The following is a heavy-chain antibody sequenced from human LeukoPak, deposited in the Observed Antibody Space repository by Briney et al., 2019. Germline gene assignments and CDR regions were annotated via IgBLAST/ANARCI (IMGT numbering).Heavy chain of an antibody. Sequence: ASVKVSCKASGYTFTSYDINWVRQATGQGLEWMGWMNPNSGNTGYAQKFQGRVTMTRNTSISTAYMELSSLRSEDTAVYYCASGGYCSSTSCQYGNALDIWGQGTMVTVSS. D-gene: IGHD2-2*01. J-gene: IGHJ3*02. CDR2: MNPNSGNT. CDR1: GYTFTSYD. V-gene: IGHV1-8*01. CDR3: ASGGYCSSTSCQYGNALDI.